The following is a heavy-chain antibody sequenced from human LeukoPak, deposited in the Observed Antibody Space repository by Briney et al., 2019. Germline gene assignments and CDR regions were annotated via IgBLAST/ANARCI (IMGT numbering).Heavy chain of an antibody. CDR2: ISSSGSTI. V-gene: IGHV3-11*01. CDR3: ARAGERITMIVVVITLDY. Sequence: GGSLRLSCAASGFTFSDYYMSWIRQAPGKGLEWVSYISSSGSTIYYADSVKGRFTISRDNAKNSLYLQMNSLRAEDTAVYYCARAGERITMIVVVITLDYWGQGTLVTVSS. CDR1: GFTFSDYY. J-gene: IGHJ4*02. D-gene: IGHD3-22*01.